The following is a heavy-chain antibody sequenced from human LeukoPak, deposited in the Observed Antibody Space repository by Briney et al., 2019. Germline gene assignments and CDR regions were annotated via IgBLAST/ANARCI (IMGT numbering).Heavy chain of an antibody. V-gene: IGHV3-53*01. D-gene: IGHD3-22*01. CDR2: IYSGGST. CDR3: AKHRFESGGYHSTD. Sequence: GGSLRLSCAASGFTVSSNYMSWVRQAPGKGLEWVSVIYSGGSTYYADSVKGRFTISRDNSKNTLYLQMNSLRDEDTAVYYCAKHRFESGGYHSTDWGQGTLVTVSS. J-gene: IGHJ4*02. CDR1: GFTVSSNY.